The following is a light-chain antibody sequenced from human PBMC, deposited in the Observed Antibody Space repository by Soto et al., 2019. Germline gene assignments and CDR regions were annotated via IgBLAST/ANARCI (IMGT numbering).Light chain of an antibody. CDR1: QSVSSY. Sequence: EIVLTQAPATVSLSPGERATLSCRASQSVSSYLAWYQHKPGQAPRLLIYDASNRATGIPARVSGSGSGTVFTLPISSLEPEDFAVYSCQQRTDWPPAVTFGQWTRVE. V-gene: IGKV3-11*01. CDR2: DAS. CDR3: QQRTDWPPAVT. J-gene: IGKJ5*01.